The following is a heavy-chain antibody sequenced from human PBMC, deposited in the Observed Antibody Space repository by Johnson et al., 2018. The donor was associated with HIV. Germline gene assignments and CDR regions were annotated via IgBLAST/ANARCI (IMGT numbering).Heavy chain of an antibody. Sequence: VQLVESGGGLVQPGGSLRLSCVNSGCTFSRNDMNWVRQATGKGVQWVSIIGTAGDTYYADSVKGRFTISRDNSKNTLYLQMNSLRAEDTAVYYCARDTVTGSPAFDIWGQGTMVTVSS. CDR3: ARDTVTGSPAFDI. J-gene: IGHJ3*02. CDR2: IGTAGDT. CDR1: GCTFSRND. D-gene: IGHD1-20*01. V-gene: IGHV3-13*01.